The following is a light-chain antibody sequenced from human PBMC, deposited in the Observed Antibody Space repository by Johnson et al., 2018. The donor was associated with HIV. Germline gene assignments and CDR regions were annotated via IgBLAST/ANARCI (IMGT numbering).Light chain of an antibody. CDR1: SSNIGNNY. CDR2: EKN. V-gene: IGLV1-51*02. Sequence: SVLTQPPSVSAAPGQKVTISCSGSSSNIGNNYVSWYQQLPGTAPKLLIYEKNKRPSGIPDRFSASKSGTSATLDITGLQTGDEADYYCGTWVSSLSVYAFGTGTKVTVL. J-gene: IGLJ1*01. CDR3: GTWVSSLSVYA.